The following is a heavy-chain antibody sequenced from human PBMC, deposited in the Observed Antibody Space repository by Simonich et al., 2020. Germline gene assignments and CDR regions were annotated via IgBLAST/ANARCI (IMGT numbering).Heavy chain of an antibody. CDR3: ARGGLGHWYFDL. CDR2: INPNSGGN. D-gene: IGHD6-25*01. J-gene: IGHJ2*01. V-gene: IGHV1-2*02. CDR1: GYTFTGYY. Sequence: QVQLVQSGAEGNKPGASVKVSCTASGYTFTGYYMHWVRQAPGQGLEWRGWINPNSGGNNYAQKFQGRVTMTRETSISTAYMERSRLRSDDTAVYYCARGGLGHWYFDLWGRGTLVTVSS.